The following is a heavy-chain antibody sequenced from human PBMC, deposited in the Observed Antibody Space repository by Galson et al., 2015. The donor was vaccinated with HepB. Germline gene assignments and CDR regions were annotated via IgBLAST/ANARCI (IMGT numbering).Heavy chain of an antibody. Sequence: SLRLSCAASGFILSNYWMHWVRQAPGEGLVWVSRISSDGRSTAYADSVKGRFTISRDNAKNTLYLQMNNLRAEDTALYYCARGRSYSYDPFDYWGQGTLVIVSS. D-gene: IGHD5-18*01. CDR3: ARGRSYSYDPFDY. CDR1: GFILSNYW. J-gene: IGHJ4*02. CDR2: ISSDGRST. V-gene: IGHV3-74*03.